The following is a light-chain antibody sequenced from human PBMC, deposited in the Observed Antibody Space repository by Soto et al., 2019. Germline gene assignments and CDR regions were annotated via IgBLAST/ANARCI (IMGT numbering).Light chain of an antibody. V-gene: IGKV4-1*01. CDR2: WAS. Sequence: EIVMTQAPDSLSVSLGKRASINCKSSQRVFYSSNNEKYLAWYQQKQGHPPKFLIYWASKREAGVPERLSGSGYGTDLTITISSMQTEDVEVYYCQQYYTNPWTFGQGTKVDIK. CDR1: QRVFYSSNNEKY. J-gene: IGKJ1*01. CDR3: QQYYTNPWT.